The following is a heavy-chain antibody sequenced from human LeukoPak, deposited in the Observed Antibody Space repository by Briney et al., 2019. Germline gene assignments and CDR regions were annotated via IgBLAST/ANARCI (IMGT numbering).Heavy chain of an antibody. CDR1: GVTFSSYC. V-gene: IGHV3-74*01. Sequence: GGSLRLSCAASGVTFSSYCMHWVRQAPGKGLVWVSRINSDGSSTSYADSVKGRFTISRDNAKNTLYLQMNSLRAEDTAVYYCARRSYYDSKYYYYGMDVWGQGTTVTVSS. J-gene: IGHJ6*02. D-gene: IGHD3-22*01. CDR3: ARRSYYDSKYYYYGMDV. CDR2: INSDGSST.